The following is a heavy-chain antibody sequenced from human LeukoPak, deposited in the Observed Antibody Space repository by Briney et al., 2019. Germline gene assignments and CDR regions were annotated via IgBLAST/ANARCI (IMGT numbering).Heavy chain of an antibody. CDR3: ARGEGS. CDR2: IYHSGTT. J-gene: IGHJ5*02. V-gene: IGHV4-30-2*01. D-gene: IGHD1-26*01. CDR1: GGSISSGSYS. Sequence: PSETLSLTCAVSGGSISSGSYSWNWIRQPPGKGLEWIGHIYHSGTTSYNPSLRRRVTISVDTSKNQFSLKLSSVTAADTAVYYCARGEGSWGQGTLVTVSS.